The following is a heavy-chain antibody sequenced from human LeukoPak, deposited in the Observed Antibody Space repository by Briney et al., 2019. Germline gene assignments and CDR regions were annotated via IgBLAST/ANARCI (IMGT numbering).Heavy chain of an antibody. CDR1: GGSISSSSYY. CDR2: IYYSGST. D-gene: IGHD3-10*01. CDR3: ARGSRRYLWFGESTLDY. Sequence: SETLSLTCTVSGGSISSSSYYWGWIRQPPGKGLEWIGSIYYSGSTYYNPSLKSRVTISVDTSKNQFSLKLSSVTAADTAVYYCARGSRRYLWFGESTLDYWGQGTLVTVSS. J-gene: IGHJ4*02. V-gene: IGHV4-39*07.